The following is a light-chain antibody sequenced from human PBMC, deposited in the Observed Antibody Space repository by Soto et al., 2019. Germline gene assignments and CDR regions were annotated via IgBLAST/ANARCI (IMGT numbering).Light chain of an antibody. CDR1: QGISSW. CDR2: AAS. J-gene: IGKJ1*01. V-gene: IGKV1D-16*01. Sequence: IQVYQSPASLSASVGDRVTITCRASQGISSWLAWYQQKPGKAPKLLIYAASSLQSGAPSRFSGSGSGTDFTLTISSLQPDDFATYYCQQYNNYWTFGQGSKVDI. CDR3: QQYNNYWT.